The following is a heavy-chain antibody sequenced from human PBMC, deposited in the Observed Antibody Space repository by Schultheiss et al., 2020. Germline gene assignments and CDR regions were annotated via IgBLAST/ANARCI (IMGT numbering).Heavy chain of an antibody. CDR3: AKDNVLGYCSSTSCLGGFDY. J-gene: IGHJ4*02. CDR2: ISAYNGNT. V-gene: IGHV1-18*04. CDR1: GYTFTSYY. D-gene: IGHD2-2*01. Sequence: ASVKVSVKASGYTFTSYYMHWVRQAPGQGLEWMGWISAYNGNTKYSQKFQGRVTMTTDTSTSTAYMELSSLRAEDTALYYCAKDNVLGYCSSTSCLGGFDYWGQGTLVTVSS.